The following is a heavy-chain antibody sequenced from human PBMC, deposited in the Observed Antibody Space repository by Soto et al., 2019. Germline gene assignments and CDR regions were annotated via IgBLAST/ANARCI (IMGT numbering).Heavy chain of an antibody. V-gene: IGHV1-18*01. CDR2: ISAYNGNT. CDR3: AIIKGTAVAGLVFDY. Sequence: ASVKVSCKASGYTFTSYGISWVRQAPGQGLEWMGWISAYNGNTKYAQKLQGRVTMTTDTSTSTAYMELRSLRSDDTAVYYCAIIKGTAVAGLVFDYWGQGNLVTVSS. D-gene: IGHD6-19*01. CDR1: GYTFTSYG. J-gene: IGHJ4*02.